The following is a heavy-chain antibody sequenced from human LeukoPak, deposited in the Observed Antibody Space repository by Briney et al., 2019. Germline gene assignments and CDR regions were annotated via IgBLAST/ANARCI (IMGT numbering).Heavy chain of an antibody. Sequence: PGGSLRLSCAASGFTFSDYYMSWLRQAPGKGLEWVSYISSSGSTIYYADSVKGRFTISRDNAKNSLYLQMNSLRAEDTAVYYCARENNILTGYYNPFDYWGQGTLVTVSS. D-gene: IGHD3-9*01. V-gene: IGHV3-11*01. CDR3: ARENNILTGYYNPFDY. CDR2: ISSSGSTI. CDR1: GFTFSDYY. J-gene: IGHJ4*02.